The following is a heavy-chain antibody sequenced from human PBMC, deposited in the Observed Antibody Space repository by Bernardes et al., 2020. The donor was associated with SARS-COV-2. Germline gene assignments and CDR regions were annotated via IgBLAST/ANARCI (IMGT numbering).Heavy chain of an antibody. CDR1: GFTFSSNT. Sequence: GGSLRLSCAASGFTFSSNTMDWFRQAPGKGLEWVSRLNEDGSITTYADSVKGRFTISRDNAKNTLYLQMHSLRVEDTATYYCVRDLAGGSGSWGQGTLVTVSS. CDR2: LNEDGSIT. J-gene: IGHJ4*02. CDR3: VRDLAGGSGS. V-gene: IGHV3-74*01. D-gene: IGHD2-15*01.